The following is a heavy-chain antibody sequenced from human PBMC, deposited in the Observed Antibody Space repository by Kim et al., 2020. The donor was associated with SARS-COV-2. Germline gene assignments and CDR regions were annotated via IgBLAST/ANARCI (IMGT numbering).Heavy chain of an antibody. D-gene: IGHD2-2*03. V-gene: IGHV3-23*01. CDR1: GFTFTGYA. Sequence: GGSLRLSCTTSGFTFTGYAMSWVRQAPGKGLEWVSSIDGSDGTTYYVDSVKGRFTISRDNSTNTLYLQMSNFSADDTAVNYCMKGGWGWIWDHWGQGTLVTVSS. CDR2: IDGSDGTT. CDR3: MKGGWGWIWDH. J-gene: IGHJ4*02.